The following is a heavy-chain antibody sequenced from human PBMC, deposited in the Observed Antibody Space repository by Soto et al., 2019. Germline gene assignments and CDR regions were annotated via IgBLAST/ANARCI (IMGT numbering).Heavy chain of an antibody. V-gene: IGHV1-8*01. CDR1: GYTFTSYD. Sequence: ASVKVSCNASGYTFTSYDINWVRQATGQGLEWMGWMNPNSGNTGYAQKFQGRVTMTRNTSISTAYMELSSLRSEDTAVYYCARGGAYGDNYYYYYGMDVWGQGTTVTVSS. J-gene: IGHJ6*02. CDR2: MNPNSGNT. CDR3: ARGGAYGDNYYYYYGMDV. D-gene: IGHD4-17*01.